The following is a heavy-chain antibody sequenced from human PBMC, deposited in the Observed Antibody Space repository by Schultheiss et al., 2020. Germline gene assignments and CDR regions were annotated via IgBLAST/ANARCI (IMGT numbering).Heavy chain of an antibody. CDR2: IWYDGSNK. J-gene: IGHJ6*02. Sequence: SLILSCAASGFTFSGSAMHWVRQAPGKGLEWVAVIWYDGSNKYYADSVKGRFTISRDNSKNTLYLQMNSLRAEDTAVYYCARDLQPRWLVGAYYYYGMDVWGQGTTVTVSS. V-gene: IGHV3-30*04. CDR1: GFTFSGSA. CDR3: ARDLQPRWLVGAYYYYGMDV. D-gene: IGHD6-19*01.